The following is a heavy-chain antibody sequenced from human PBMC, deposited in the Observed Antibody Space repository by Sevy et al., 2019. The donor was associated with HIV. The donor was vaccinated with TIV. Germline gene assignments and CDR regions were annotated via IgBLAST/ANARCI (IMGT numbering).Heavy chain of an antibody. CDR1: GFTFSNYG. CDR2: ISGSGYST. Sequence: GGSLRLSCAASGFTFSNYGMSWVRQAPGKGLEWVSAISGSGYSTYYEDSVKGRFTISRDKSKNTLYLQINSLRAGDTAVYYCAKHIAYCGGDCYPPLYYFDYWGQGTLVTVSS. J-gene: IGHJ4*02. V-gene: IGHV3-23*01. D-gene: IGHD2-21*02. CDR3: AKHIAYCGGDCYPPLYYFDY.